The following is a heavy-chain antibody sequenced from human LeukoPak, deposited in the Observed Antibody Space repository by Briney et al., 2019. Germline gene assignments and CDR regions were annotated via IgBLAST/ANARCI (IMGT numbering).Heavy chain of an antibody. D-gene: IGHD6-6*01. CDR2: IREDGGDE. Sequence: GGSLRLSCAASGFTFSSYWMTWVRQAPGKGLEWVANIREDGGDEYYVDSVKGRFTVSRDNAKNSLYLQMNSLRAEDTAVYYCARDSFYSSSLWGQGTLVTVSS. CDR1: GFTFSSYW. CDR3: ARDSFYSSSL. V-gene: IGHV3-7*01. J-gene: IGHJ4*02.